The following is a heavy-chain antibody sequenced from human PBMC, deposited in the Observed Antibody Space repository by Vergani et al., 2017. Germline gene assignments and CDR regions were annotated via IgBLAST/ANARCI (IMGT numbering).Heavy chain of an antibody. D-gene: IGHD1-26*01. CDR2: IIPIFGTA. CDR3: AGDRGNSGSYEYNWFDP. V-gene: IGHV1-69*18. Sequence: QVQLVQSGAEVKKPGSSVKVSCKASGGTFSSYAISWVRQAPGQGLEWMGRIIPIFGTANYAQKFQGRVTITADESTSTAYMELSSLRSEDTAVYYCAGDRGNSGSYEYNWFDPWGQGTLVTVSS. J-gene: IGHJ5*02. CDR1: GGTFSSYA.